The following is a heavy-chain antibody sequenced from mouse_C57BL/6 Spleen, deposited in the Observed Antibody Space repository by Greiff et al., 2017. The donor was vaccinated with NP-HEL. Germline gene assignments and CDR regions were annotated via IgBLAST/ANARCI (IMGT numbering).Heavy chain of an antibody. CDR1: GYAFSSSW. CDR3: ARSWSSGTWFAY. V-gene: IGHV1-82*01. D-gene: IGHD3-2*02. J-gene: IGHJ3*01. CDR2: IYPGDGDT. Sequence: QVQLQQSGPELVKPGASVKISCKASGYAFSSSWMNWVKQRPGKGLEWIGRIYPGDGDTNYNGKFKGKATLTADKSSSTAYMQLSSLTSEDSAVFFWARSWSSGTWFAYWGQGTLVTVSA.